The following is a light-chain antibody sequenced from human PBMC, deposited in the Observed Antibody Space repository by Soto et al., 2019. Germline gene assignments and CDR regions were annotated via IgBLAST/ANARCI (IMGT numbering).Light chain of an antibody. CDR1: SNDVGAYNY. CDR3: NSYTISSTWV. Sequence: QSALTQPASVSGSPGQSITISCTGTSNDVGAYNYVSWYQQHPGKAPKLMISEVSNQPSGISNRFSGSKSGNTASLTISGLQAEDEADYYCNSYTISSTWVFGGGTKLTVL. J-gene: IGLJ3*02. CDR2: EVS. V-gene: IGLV2-14*01.